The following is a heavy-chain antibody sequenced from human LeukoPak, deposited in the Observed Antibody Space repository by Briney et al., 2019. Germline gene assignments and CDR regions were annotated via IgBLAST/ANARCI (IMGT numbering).Heavy chain of an antibody. CDR1: GYTFTSYG. V-gene: IGHV1-18*01. CDR3: ARETSTVTTDYYYYYMDV. Sequence: ASVKVSCKASGYTFTSYGISWVRQAPGQGLEWMGWISAYNGNTNYAQKLQGRVTMTTDTSTSTAYMELRSLRSDGTAVYYCARETSTVTTDYYYYYMDVWGKGTTVTVSS. J-gene: IGHJ6*03. CDR2: ISAYNGNT. D-gene: IGHD4-11*01.